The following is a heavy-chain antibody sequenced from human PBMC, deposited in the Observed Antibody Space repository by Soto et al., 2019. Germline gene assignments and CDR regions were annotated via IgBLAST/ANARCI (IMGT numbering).Heavy chain of an antibody. CDR3: ARANPYCSGGSCYGYYYYGMDV. J-gene: IGHJ6*02. Sequence: LSLTCTVSGGSISSGGYYWSWIRQHPGKGLEWIGYIYYSGSTYYNPSLKSRVTISVDTSKNQFSLKLSSVTAADTAVYYCARANPYCSGGSCYGYYYYGMDVWGQGTTVTVSS. D-gene: IGHD2-15*01. V-gene: IGHV4-31*03. CDR1: GGSISSGGYY. CDR2: IYYSGST.